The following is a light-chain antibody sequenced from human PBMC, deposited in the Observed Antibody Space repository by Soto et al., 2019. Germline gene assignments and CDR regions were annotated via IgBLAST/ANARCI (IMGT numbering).Light chain of an antibody. J-gene: IGKJ4*01. CDR1: QSVSSS. CDR3: QQYNNWPPLS. CDR2: DAS. V-gene: IGKV3-15*01. Sequence: EIVMTQSPATLSVSPGDRATLSCRASQSVSSSVAWYQQIPGQAPRLLIYDASTRATGIPARFGGSGSGTEFTLTISSLQSEAFAVYYCQQYNNWPPLSFGGGTKVELK.